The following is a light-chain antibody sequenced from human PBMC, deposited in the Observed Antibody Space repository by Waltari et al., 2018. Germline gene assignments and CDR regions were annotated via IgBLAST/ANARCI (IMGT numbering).Light chain of an antibody. CDR3: QQYGSSPRT. CDR2: GAS. J-gene: IGKJ1*01. CDR1: QSVSSSY. V-gene: IGKV3-20*01. Sequence: EIVLTQSPGTLSLSPGERATLSCRASQSVSSSYLAWYQQNPGQAPRLLIYGASSRATGIPDRFSGSGSGTDFTLTISRLEPGDFAVYYCQQYGSSPRTFGQGTKVEIK.